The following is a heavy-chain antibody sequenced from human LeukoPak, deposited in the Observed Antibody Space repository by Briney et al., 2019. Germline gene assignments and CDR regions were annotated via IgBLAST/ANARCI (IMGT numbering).Heavy chain of an antibody. CDR1: GYTFSSDD. V-gene: IGHV1-8*01. J-gene: IGHJ6*02. CDR3: ARAKTKVVVATVYYYYGMDV. Sequence: ASVKVSCKASGYTFSSDDINWVRQATGQGLEWMGWMNPNSGNTGYVQKFQGRVTMTRNTSISTAYTELSSLRSDDTAVYYCARAKTKVVVATVYYYYGMDVWGQGTTVTVSS. CDR2: MNPNSGNT. D-gene: IGHD2-15*01.